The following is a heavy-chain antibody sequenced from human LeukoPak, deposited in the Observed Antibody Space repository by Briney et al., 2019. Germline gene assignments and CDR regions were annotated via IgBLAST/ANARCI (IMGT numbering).Heavy chain of an antibody. CDR2: IWYDGSNK. Sequence: GGSLRLSCSASGFTFSSLGMHCVRQAPGKGLEWVAVIWYDGSNKYYADSVKGRFTISRDNSKNTLYLQMNSLRAEDTAVYYCARDPQESTCYYGMEVWPQGPTVTVSS. J-gene: IGHJ6*01. CDR1: GFTFSSLG. D-gene: IGHD2-2*01. CDR3: ARDPQESTCYYGMEV. V-gene: IGHV3-33*01.